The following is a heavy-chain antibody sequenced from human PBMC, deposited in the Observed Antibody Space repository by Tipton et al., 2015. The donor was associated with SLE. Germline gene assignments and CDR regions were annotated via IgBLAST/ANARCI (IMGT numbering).Heavy chain of an antibody. CDR3: ARGSFSSPSSWFDP. CDR2: ILHTGSTT. D-gene: IGHD6-6*01. J-gene: IGHJ5*02. V-gene: IGHV4-4*02. CDR1: GDSISGSNW. Sequence: TLSLTCAVSGDSISGSNWWSWVRQSPGKGLEWIGDILHTGSTTNYNPSLKSRVIISMDKSKNQLSLKLTSVTAADTAVYYCARGSFSSPSSWFDPWGQGTLVTVSS.